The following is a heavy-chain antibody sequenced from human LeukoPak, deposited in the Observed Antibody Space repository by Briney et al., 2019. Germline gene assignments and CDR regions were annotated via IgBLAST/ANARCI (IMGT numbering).Heavy chain of an antibody. Sequence: GGSLRLSCAASGFTFSSYAMIWVRQAPGKGLEWVSGTNDSGGSTYYAASVKGRFTISRDNSKNTLYLQMNSLRAEDTAVYYCAKMSSSWTYYYGMDVWGQGTTVTVSS. CDR3: AKMSSSWTYYYGMDV. CDR2: TNDSGGST. V-gene: IGHV3-23*01. J-gene: IGHJ6*02. CDR1: GFTFSSYA. D-gene: IGHD6-13*01.